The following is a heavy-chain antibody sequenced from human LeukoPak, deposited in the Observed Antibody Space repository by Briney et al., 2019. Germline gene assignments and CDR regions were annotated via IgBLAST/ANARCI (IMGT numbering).Heavy chain of an antibody. J-gene: IGHJ4*02. V-gene: IGHV4-59*01. CDR3: ARAPYSYGVHPIDY. CDR2: IYYSGST. D-gene: IGHD5-18*01. Sequence: SETLSLTCTVSGGSISSYYWSWIRQPPGKGLEWIGYIYYSGSTNYNPSLKSRVTISVDTSKNQFSLKLSSVTAADTAVYYCARAPYSYGVHPIDYWGQGTPVTVSS. CDR1: GGSISSYY.